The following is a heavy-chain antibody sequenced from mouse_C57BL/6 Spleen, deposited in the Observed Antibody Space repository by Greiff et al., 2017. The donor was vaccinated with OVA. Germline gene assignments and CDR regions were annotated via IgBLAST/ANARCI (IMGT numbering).Heavy chain of an antibody. Sequence: EVMLVESGGGLVQPGESLKLSCESNEYEFPSHDMSWVRKTPEKRLELVAAINSDGGSPYYPDTMERRFIISRDNTKKTLYLQMSSLRSEDTALYYCARHVYYGSSYWYFDVWGTGTTVTVSS. V-gene: IGHV5-2*01. D-gene: IGHD1-1*01. CDR1: EYEFPSHD. CDR2: INSDGGSP. J-gene: IGHJ1*03. CDR3: ARHVYYGSSYWYFDV.